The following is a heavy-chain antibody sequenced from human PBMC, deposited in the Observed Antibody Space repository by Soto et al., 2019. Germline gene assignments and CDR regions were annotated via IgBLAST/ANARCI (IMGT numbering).Heavy chain of an antibody. CDR3: ARDRGYYDSSGYSDY. V-gene: IGHV3-11*01. Sequence: GSLRLSCAASGFIFSDYYMSWIRQAPGKGLEWISYISSSDNIIYYADSVKGRFTISRDNAKNSLYLQMNSLRAEDTAVYYCARDRGYYDSSGYSDYWGQGTLVTVSS. CDR2: ISSSDNII. J-gene: IGHJ4*02. CDR1: GFIFSDYY. D-gene: IGHD3-22*01.